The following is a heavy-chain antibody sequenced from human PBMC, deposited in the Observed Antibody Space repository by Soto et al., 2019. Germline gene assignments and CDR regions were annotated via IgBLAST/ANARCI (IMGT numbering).Heavy chain of an antibody. Sequence: QVHLVQSGAEVKKPGASVKVSCKASGYTFTNYAISWVRQAPGQGLEWMGWVSTYTGYTNYAQKLQGRATMTTDTNTSTAYWELRRLTSDDTAVYYCQVESHREVGEDYWGQGTLVTVSS. CDR3: QVESHREVGEDY. D-gene: IGHD3-16*02. CDR1: GYTFTNYA. V-gene: IGHV1-18*01. CDR2: VSTYTGYT. J-gene: IGHJ4*02.